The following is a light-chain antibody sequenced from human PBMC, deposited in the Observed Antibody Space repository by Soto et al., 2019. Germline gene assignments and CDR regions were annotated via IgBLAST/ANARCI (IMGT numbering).Light chain of an antibody. CDR3: QRDYNNIRT. J-gene: IGKJ1*01. V-gene: IGKV1-5*01. CDR1: QSISSW. Sequence: PSTLSASVGDIVTITCRASQSISSWLAWYQQKPGKAPKLLIYDASSLQSGVPSRFSGSGSGTDFTLTISSLQPEDFATYYCQRDYNNIRTSGQGTKVDIK. CDR2: DAS.